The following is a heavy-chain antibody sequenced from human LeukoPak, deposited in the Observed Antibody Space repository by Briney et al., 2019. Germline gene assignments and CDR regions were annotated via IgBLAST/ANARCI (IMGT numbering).Heavy chain of an antibody. CDR3: ARDDPDHLSEPVTYAFDI. Sequence: PSETLSLTCTVSGGSISSSSYYWGWIRQPPGKGLEWIGSIYYSGSTYYNPSLKSRVTISVDTSKNQFSLKLSSVTAADTAVYYCARDDPDHLSEPVTYAFDIWGQGTMVTVSS. CDR2: IYYSGST. D-gene: IGHD3-16*01. J-gene: IGHJ3*02. CDR1: GGSISSSSYY. V-gene: IGHV4-39*07.